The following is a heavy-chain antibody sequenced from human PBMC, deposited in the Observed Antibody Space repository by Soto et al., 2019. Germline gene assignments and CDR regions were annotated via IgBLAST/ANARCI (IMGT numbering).Heavy chain of an antibody. CDR3: ARDWKGSRGWFDY. CDR2: IWYDGSNK. J-gene: IGHJ4*02. V-gene: IGHV3-33*01. CDR1: GFTFSSYG. D-gene: IGHD1-1*01. Sequence: QVQLVESGGGVVQPGRSLRLSCAASGFTFSSYGMHWVRQAPGKGLEWVAVIWYDGSNKYYADSVKGRFTISRDNSKNTLYLQMNSLRAEDTAVYYCARDWKGSRGWFDYWGQGTPVTVSS.